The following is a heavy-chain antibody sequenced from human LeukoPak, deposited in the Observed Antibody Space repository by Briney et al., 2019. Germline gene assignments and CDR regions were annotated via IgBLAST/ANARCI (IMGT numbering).Heavy chain of an antibody. CDR1: GGSFSGYY. Sequence: PSETLSLTCAVYGGSFSGYYWSWIRQPPGKGLEWSGEINHSGSTNYNPSLKSRVTISVDTSKNQFSLKLSSVTAADTAVYYCARALVAAAGTKPGMDVWGQGTTVTVSS. CDR3: ARALVAAAGTKPGMDV. D-gene: IGHD6-13*01. V-gene: IGHV4-34*01. J-gene: IGHJ6*02. CDR2: INHSGST.